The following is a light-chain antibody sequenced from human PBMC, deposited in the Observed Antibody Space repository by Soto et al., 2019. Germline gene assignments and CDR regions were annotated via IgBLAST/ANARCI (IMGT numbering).Light chain of an antibody. CDR3: KQYNNYSWT. Sequence: DIQMTPSPSTLSASVGDRVTITCRASQSIGRWLAWYQQKPGKAPKLLIYKASTLESGVPSRFSGSGSGTEFSLTITSLQPDDFATYYCKQYNNYSWTFGQGTKVDIK. V-gene: IGKV1-5*03. J-gene: IGKJ1*01. CDR2: KAS. CDR1: QSIGRW.